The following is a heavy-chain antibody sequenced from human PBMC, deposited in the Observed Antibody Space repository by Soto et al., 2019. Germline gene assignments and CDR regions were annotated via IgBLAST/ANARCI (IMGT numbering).Heavy chain of an antibody. V-gene: IGHV3-9*01. CDR3: AKGSSSGWYMGELDY. D-gene: IGHD6-19*01. Sequence: EVQLVESGGGLVQPGRSLRLSCAASGFTFDDYAMHWVRQAPGKGLEWVSGISWNSGSIGYADSVKGQFTISRDNAKNSLYLQMNSLRAEDTALYYCAKGSSSGWYMGELDYWGQGTLVTVSS. J-gene: IGHJ4*02. CDR1: GFTFDDYA. CDR2: ISWNSGSI.